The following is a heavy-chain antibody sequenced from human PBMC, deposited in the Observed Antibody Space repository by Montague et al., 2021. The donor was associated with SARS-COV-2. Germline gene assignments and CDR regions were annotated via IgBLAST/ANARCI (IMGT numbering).Heavy chain of an antibody. J-gene: IGHJ5*02. D-gene: IGHD2-15*01. Sequence: SETLSLTCAVSGGSFSAFSWNWIRQPPGKGLQWIGEINPSGSPNYTPSLKSRVTISADTSKTHFSLKLSSVTAADTDLYYCASYSVPRGESSLFRRKVRHYCLDAWGQGTLVTVSS. CDR3: ASYSVPRGESSLFRRKVRHYCLDA. V-gene: IGHV4-34*01. CDR1: GGSFSAFS. CDR2: INPSGSP.